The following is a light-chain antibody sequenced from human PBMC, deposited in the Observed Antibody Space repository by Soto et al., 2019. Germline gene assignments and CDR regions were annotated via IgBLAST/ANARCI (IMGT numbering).Light chain of an antibody. CDR3: ASWDNSLNVV. CDR2: SDD. CDR1: TSNIGSNT. J-gene: IGLJ2*01. V-gene: IGLV1-44*01. Sequence: QSVSTQSPSASGTPGQRVVISCSGSTSNIGSNTVSWYQQFPGTAPKLLIYSDDQRPSWVPGRFSASKSGASASLAISGLQSEDEALYYCASWDNSLNVVFGGGTKLTVL.